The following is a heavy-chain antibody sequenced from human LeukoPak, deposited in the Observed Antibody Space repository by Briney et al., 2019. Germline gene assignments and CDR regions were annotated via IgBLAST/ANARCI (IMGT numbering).Heavy chain of an antibody. Sequence: GGSLRLSCAASGFTVSSNYMSWVRQAPGKGLEWVAVISYDGSNKYYADSVKGRFTLSRDNSKDTLYLQMDSLRAEDTAVYSCARGYCSSTACPPCDYWGQGTLVTVSS. V-gene: IGHV3-30*03. D-gene: IGHD2-2*01. CDR2: ISYDGSNK. CDR3: ARGYCSSTACPPCDY. J-gene: IGHJ4*02. CDR1: GFTVSSNY.